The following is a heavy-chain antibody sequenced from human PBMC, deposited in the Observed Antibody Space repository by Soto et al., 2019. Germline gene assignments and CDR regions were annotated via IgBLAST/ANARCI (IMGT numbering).Heavy chain of an antibody. CDR1: GGSISSYY. Sequence: PSETLSLTCTVSGGSISSYYWSWIRQPPGKGLEWIGYIYYSGNTNYNPSLKSRVTISVDTSKNQFSLKLSSVTAADTAVYYCASSIAGYYFDYWGQGTLVTVSS. D-gene: IGHD6-6*01. CDR3: ASSIAGYYFDY. CDR2: IYYSGNT. J-gene: IGHJ4*02. V-gene: IGHV4-59*01.